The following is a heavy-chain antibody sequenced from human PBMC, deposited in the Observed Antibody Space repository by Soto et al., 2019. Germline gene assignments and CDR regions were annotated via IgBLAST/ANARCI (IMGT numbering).Heavy chain of an antibody. CDR2: MNPNSGNT. J-gene: IGHJ6*03. CDR1: GYTFTSYD. CDR3: ARGHYDILTGSYYCYMDV. Sequence: QVQLVQSGAEVKKPGASVKVSCKASGYTFTSYDINWVRQATGQGLEWMGWMNPNSGNTGYAQKFQGRVTMPRNTSIRTADMELSSRRSEATDVYYCARGHYDILTGSYYCYMDVWGKGNTVNVSS. V-gene: IGHV1-8*01. D-gene: IGHD3-9*01.